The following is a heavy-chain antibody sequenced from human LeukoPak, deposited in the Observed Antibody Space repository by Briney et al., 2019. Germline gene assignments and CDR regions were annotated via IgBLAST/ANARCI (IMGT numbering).Heavy chain of an antibody. CDR2: INHSGST. J-gene: IGHJ4*02. CDR1: GGSISSGGYY. D-gene: IGHD3-10*01. Sequence: SETLSLTCTVSGGSISSGGYYWSWIRQPPGKGLEWIGEINHSGSTNYNPSLKSRVTISVDTSKNQFSLKLSSVTAADTAVYYCARGQRTYYYGSGSYTRKYYFDYWGQGTLVTVSS. CDR3: ARGQRTYYYGSGSYTRKYYFDY. V-gene: IGHV4-39*07.